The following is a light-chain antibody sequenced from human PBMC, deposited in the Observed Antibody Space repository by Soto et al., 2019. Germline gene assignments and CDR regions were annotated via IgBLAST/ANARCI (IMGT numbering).Light chain of an antibody. CDR3: AAWDDSLTGLV. Sequence: QSVLTQPPSVSGTPGQRVSISCSGSRSNIGINAVDWYRHLPGTAPKVLIYANNQRPSGVPDRFSGSKSGTSASLAINGLQSDDEAHYYCAAWDDSLTGLVFGGGTKVTVL. CDR1: RSNIGINA. J-gene: IGLJ2*01. V-gene: IGLV1-44*01. CDR2: ANN.